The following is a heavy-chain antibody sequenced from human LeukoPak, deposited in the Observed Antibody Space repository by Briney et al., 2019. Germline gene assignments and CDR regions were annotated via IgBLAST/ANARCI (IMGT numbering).Heavy chain of an antibody. CDR1: GGSFSGYY. Sequence: SETLSLTCAVYGGSFSGYYWSWIRQPPGKGLEWIGEINHSGSTNYNPSLKSRVTISVDTSKNQSSLKLSSVTAADTAVYYCARLRGYSYGWWGNFDYWGQGTLVTVSS. V-gene: IGHV4-34*01. D-gene: IGHD5-18*01. CDR3: ARLRGYSYGWWGNFDY. CDR2: INHSGST. J-gene: IGHJ4*02.